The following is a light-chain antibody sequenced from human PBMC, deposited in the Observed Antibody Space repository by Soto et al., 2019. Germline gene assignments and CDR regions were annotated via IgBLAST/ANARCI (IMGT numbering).Light chain of an antibody. CDR2: GVS. J-gene: IGKJ1*01. CDR3: QHHNSYSQT. Sequence: DIQMTQSPPTLSASVGDRVTISCRASQSFKHYLAWYQQMPGKAPKLLIYGVSTLQSGVPSRFSGSGSGTEFTLTISSLQPDDFGTYFCQHHNSYSQTFGQGTKVEIK. CDR1: QSFKHY. V-gene: IGKV1-5*01.